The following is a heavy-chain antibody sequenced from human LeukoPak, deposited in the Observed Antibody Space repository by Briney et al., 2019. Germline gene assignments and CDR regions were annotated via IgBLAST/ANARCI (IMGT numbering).Heavy chain of an antibody. Sequence: GGSLRLSCAASGFTFSSYGMHWVRQAQGKGLEWVAVISYDGSNKYYADSVKGRFTISRDNSKNTLYLQMNSLRAEDTAVYYCAKDTVSGQQLVRGPDYWGQGTLVTVSS. V-gene: IGHV3-30*18. CDR3: AKDTVSGQQLVRGPDY. J-gene: IGHJ4*02. CDR2: ISYDGSNK. D-gene: IGHD6-13*01. CDR1: GFTFSSYG.